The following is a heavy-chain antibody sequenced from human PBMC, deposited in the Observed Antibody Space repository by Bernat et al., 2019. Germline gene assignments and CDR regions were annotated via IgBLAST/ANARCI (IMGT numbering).Heavy chain of an antibody. D-gene: IGHD4-17*01. J-gene: IGHJ4*02. CDR3: VRERYGDYNY. Sequence: EVLLVESGGGLVQTGGSLRRSCEGSGFTFSRYWMGWVRQAPWKGLEWVANIKADGSEKYYVDSVKGRFTISRDNAQNSMYLQMNSLRAEDTALYYCVRERYGDYNYWGQGTQVTVSS. CDR1: GFTFSRYW. CDR2: IKADGSEK. V-gene: IGHV3-7*01.